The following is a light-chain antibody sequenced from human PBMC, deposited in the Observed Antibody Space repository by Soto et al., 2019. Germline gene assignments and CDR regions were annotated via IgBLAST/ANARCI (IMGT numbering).Light chain of an antibody. V-gene: IGLV1-44*01. CDR3: AAWDVSLNGPA. Sequence: QSVLTQPPSASGTPGQSVTISCSGSNYNIGSDSVSWYQHLPGSALKVVIYRNNLRPSGVPDRFSGSKSGTSGSLAISGLQSEDEALYYCAAWDVSLNGPAFGGGTKVTVL. J-gene: IGLJ2*01. CDR2: RNN. CDR1: NYNIGSDS.